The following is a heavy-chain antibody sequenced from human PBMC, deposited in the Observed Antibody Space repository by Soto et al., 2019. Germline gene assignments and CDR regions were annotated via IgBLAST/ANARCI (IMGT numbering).Heavy chain of an antibody. CDR1: GFTFSSYG. CDR3: ARDIAAAGTSYYYSGMDV. CDR2: IWYDGSNK. Sequence: QVQLVESGGGVVQPGRSLRLSCAASGFTFSSYGMHWVRQAPGKGLEWVAVIWYDGSNKYYADSVKGRFTISRDNSKNTLXLQMNSLRAEDTAVYYCARDIAAAGTSYYYSGMDVWGQGTTVTVSS. J-gene: IGHJ6*02. D-gene: IGHD6-13*01. V-gene: IGHV3-33*01.